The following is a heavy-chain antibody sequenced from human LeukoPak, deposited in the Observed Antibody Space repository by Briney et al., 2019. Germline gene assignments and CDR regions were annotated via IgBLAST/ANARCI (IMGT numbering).Heavy chain of an antibody. D-gene: IGHD5-18*01. CDR1: GFTFSGSA. CDR3: ARHTAGFDF. V-gene: IGHV3-73*01. J-gene: IGHJ4*02. Sequence: GGSLRLSCAASGFTFSGSAMHWVRQASGKGLEWVGRIRSKANSYATAYAASVKGRFTISRDDSKNTTYLQMNSLRSEDTAVYYCARHTAGFDFWGQGTLVTVPS. CDR2: IRSKANSYAT.